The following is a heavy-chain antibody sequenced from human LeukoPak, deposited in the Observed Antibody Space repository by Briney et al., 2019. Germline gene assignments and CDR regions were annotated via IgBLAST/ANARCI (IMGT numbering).Heavy chain of an antibody. J-gene: IGHJ4*02. CDR3: VKGKGIAVTSLDY. CDR1: GFILSNYA. Sequence: PGGSLRLSCSASGFILSNYAMNWVRQAPGKGLEYVSAISSNGGSTYYADSVKGRFTISRDNSKNTLYLQMSSLRADDTAVYYCVKGKGIAVTSLDYWGQGTLVTVSS. V-gene: IGHV3-64D*06. D-gene: IGHD6-19*01. CDR2: ISSNGGST.